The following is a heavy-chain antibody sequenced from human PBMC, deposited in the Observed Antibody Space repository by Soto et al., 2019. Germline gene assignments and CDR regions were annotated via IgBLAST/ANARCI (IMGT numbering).Heavy chain of an antibody. J-gene: IGHJ6*02. V-gene: IGHV3-30*18. Sequence: GGSLRLSCAASGFTFSSYGMHWVRQAPGKGLEWVAVISYDGSNKYYADSVKGRFTISRDNSKNTLYLQMNSLRAEDTAVYYCANLGNYYYGMDVWGQGTTVTVSS. D-gene: IGHD3-10*01. CDR1: GFTFSSYG. CDR3: ANLGNYYYGMDV. CDR2: ISYDGSNK.